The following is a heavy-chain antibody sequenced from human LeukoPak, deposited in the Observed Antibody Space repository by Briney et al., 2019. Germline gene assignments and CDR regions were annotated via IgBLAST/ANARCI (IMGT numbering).Heavy chain of an antibody. CDR2: IDHTGST. CDR1: ADSITIYY. Sequence: SETLSLTCSVPADSITIYYWTWIRQPPGKGLEWIGYIDHTGSTNYSPSLNSRVTISRETSKNNFSLRRRYLDAADTAVYCCARGRVSSSSWNSAYYYYFYMDVWGKGTTVTVSS. J-gene: IGHJ6*03. V-gene: IGHV4-59*01. D-gene: IGHD6-13*01. CDR3: ARGRVSSSSWNSAYYYYFYMDV.